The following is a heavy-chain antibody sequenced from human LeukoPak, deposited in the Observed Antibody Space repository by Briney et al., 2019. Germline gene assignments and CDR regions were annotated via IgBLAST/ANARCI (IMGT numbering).Heavy chain of an antibody. CDR2: IYTSGST. J-gene: IGHJ6*03. CDR3: AKGCTSCYSSYYYYYMDV. D-gene: IGHD2-2*01. V-gene: IGHV4-4*09. CDR1: GGSISSYY. Sequence: PSETLSLTCTVSGGSISSYYWSWIRQPPGKGLELIGYIYTSGSTNYNPSLKSRVTISVDTSKNQFSLKLSSVTAADTAVYYCAKGCTSCYSSYYYYYMDVWGKGTTVTVSS.